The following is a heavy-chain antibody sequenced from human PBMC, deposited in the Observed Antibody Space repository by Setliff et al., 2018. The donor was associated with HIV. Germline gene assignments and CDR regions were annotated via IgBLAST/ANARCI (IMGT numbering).Heavy chain of an antibody. J-gene: IGHJ4*02. V-gene: IGHV1-69*13. D-gene: IGHD4-17*01. CDR1: GYRFDEYG. Sequence: SVKVSCKASGYRFDEYGISWVRQAPGQGLEWMGGFIPIFRTTNYAQKFQGRVTITADESTNTVHRELSRLTSDDTAMYFCARSGSPYGPNSGHFDSWGQGTLVTVSS. CDR3: ARSGSPYGPNSGHFDS. CDR2: FIPIFRTT.